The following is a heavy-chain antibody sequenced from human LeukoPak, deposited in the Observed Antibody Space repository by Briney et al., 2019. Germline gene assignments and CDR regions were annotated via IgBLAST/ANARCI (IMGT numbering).Heavy chain of an antibody. Sequence: ASVKVSCKASGYTFTSYGISWVRQAPGQGLEWMGWISAYNGNTNYAQKLQGRVTMTTDTSTSTAYMELSSLRSEDTAVYYCASRNNWNLFDYWGQGTLVTVSS. J-gene: IGHJ4*02. CDR2: ISAYNGNT. CDR3: ASRNNWNLFDY. D-gene: IGHD1-20*01. CDR1: GYTFTSYG. V-gene: IGHV1-18*01.